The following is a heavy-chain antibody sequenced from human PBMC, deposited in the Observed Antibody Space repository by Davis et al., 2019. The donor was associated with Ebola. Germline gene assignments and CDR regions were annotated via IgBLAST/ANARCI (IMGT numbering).Heavy chain of an antibody. J-gene: IGHJ6*02. CDR3: ARGHKSSWSPYYYYYYGMDV. CDR2: MNPNSGNT. V-gene: IGHV1-8*01. Sequence: AASVKVSCKASGYTFTSYDINWVRQATGQGLEWMGWMNPNSGNTDYAQKFQGRVTMTRNTSISTAYMELSSLRTEDTAVYYCARGHKSSWSPYYYYYYGMDVWGQGTTVTVSS. CDR1: GYTFTSYD. D-gene: IGHD6-13*01.